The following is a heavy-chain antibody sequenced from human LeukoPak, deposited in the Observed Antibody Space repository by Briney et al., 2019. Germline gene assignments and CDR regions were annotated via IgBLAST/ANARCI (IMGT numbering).Heavy chain of an antibody. Sequence: MTSETLSLTCTVSGYSITRGYYWGWIRQPPGKGPEWIASIFHTGSTYYNPSLKSRVTISVDTSNNQFSLRLNSVTAADTAVYYCARSEINDYNRYWGQGITVIVSS. CDR1: GYSITRGYY. V-gene: IGHV4-38-2*02. D-gene: IGHD3-10*01. J-gene: IGHJ4*02. CDR2: IFHTGST. CDR3: ARSEINDYNRY.